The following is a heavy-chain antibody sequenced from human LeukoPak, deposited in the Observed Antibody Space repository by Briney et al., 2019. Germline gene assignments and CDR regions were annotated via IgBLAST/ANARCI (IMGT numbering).Heavy chain of an antibody. CDR2: IKQDESEK. V-gene: IGHV3-7*01. J-gene: IGHJ3*02. CDR1: GFTFSTYW. Sequence: GGSLRLSCAASGFTFSTYWMSWVRQAPGKGLEWVANIKQDESEKYYVDSVKGRFTISRDNAKNSLYLQMNSLRAEDTAVYYCARNLWFGELLWAGSAFDIWGQGTMVTVSS. CDR3: ARNLWFGELLWAGSAFDI. D-gene: IGHD3-10*01.